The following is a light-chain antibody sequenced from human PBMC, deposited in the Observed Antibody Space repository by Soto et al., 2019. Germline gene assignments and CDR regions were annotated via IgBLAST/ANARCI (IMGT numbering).Light chain of an antibody. V-gene: IGLV2-11*01. Sequence: VLAQPRSVSGSPGQSVAISCTGTSSDVGGYNYVSWYQQHPGKAPKLMIYDVTKRPSGVPDRFSGSSSGNTASLTISGLQAEDEADYFCCSYAGSYSYVFGTGTKVTVL. J-gene: IGLJ1*01. CDR3: CSYAGSYSYV. CDR2: DVT. CDR1: SSDVGGYNY.